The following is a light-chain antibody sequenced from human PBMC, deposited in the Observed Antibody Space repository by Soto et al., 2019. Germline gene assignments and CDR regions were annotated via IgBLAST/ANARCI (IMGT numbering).Light chain of an antibody. J-gene: IGLJ1*01. Sequence: QAVVTQEPALTVSPGGTVTLTCASSTGAVTSGYCPNCFQQKPGRTPRALTYTTTNKHSWTPARVSGSLLGGRAALTLSSVQPEDEADYYCSSYTSSSRYVFGTGTKVTVL. CDR3: SSYTSSSRYV. CDR1: TGAVTSGYC. V-gene: IGLV7-43*01. CDR2: TTT.